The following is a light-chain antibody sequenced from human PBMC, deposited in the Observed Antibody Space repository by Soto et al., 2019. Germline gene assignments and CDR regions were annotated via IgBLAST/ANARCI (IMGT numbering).Light chain of an antibody. Sequence: DIQMTQSPSTLSGSVGDRVTITFRASQTISSRLAWYQQKPGKAPKLLIYDASNLDSGVPSRFSGSGSGTEFSLTISNLQPDDCATYYCQQYENYWTFGQGTKVDI. J-gene: IGKJ1*01. V-gene: IGKV1-5*01. CDR3: QQYENYWT. CDR1: QTISSR. CDR2: DAS.